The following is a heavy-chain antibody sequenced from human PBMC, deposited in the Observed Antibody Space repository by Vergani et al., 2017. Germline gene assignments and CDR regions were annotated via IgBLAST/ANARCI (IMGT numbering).Heavy chain of an antibody. J-gene: IGHJ4*02. CDR1: GFTFSDYY. CDR2: ISSSSSYT. V-gene: IGHV3-11*06. CDR3: AKDSKNGDYPTYFDY. Sequence: VQLVESGGGLVQPGGSLKLSCAASGFTFSDYYMSWIRQAPGKGLEWVSYISSSSSYTNYADSVKGRFTISRDNAKNSLYLQMNSLRAEDTAVYYCAKDSKNGDYPTYFDYWGQGTLVTVSS. D-gene: IGHD4-17*01.